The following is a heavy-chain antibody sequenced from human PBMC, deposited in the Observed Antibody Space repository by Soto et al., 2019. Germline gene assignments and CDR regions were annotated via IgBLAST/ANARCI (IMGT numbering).Heavy chain of an antibody. V-gene: IGHV3-15*07. Sequence: EVQLVESGGGLVKPGGSLRLSCAASGFTFSNAWMNWVRQAPGKGLEWVGRIKSKTDGGATDYAAPVKGRFTISRDDSKNTLYLQMNSLKTEDTAVYYCTTAKVSWFGELLYFDYWGQGTLVTVSS. D-gene: IGHD3-10*01. CDR2: IKSKTDGGAT. J-gene: IGHJ4*02. CDR3: TTAKVSWFGELLYFDY. CDR1: GFTFSNAW.